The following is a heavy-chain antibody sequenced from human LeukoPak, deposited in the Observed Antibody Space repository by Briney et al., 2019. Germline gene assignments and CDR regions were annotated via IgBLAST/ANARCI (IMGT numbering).Heavy chain of an antibody. D-gene: IGHD5-12*01. V-gene: IGHV1-18*01. J-gene: IGHJ4*02. CDR3: AREARFCSNSGCSPGHSDF. CDR2: VSAYNGNT. CDR1: GFPFTSHG. Sequence: ASVKVSCKASGFPFTSHGISWVRQAPGHGLEWMGWVSAYNGNTNYVQRVQGRVTMTTDTSTSTVYMELRSLRSDDTAVYYCAREARFCSNSGCSPGHSDFWGQGTLVIVSS.